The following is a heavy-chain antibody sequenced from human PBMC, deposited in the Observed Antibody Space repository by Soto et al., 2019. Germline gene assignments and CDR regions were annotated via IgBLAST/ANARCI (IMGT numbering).Heavy chain of an antibody. J-gene: IGHJ5*02. CDR3: AKNQGVELVPLATVDWFDP. D-gene: IGHD1-26*01. CDR2: ISGSGFKK. Sequence: GGSLRLSCAASCFIFENFGMSWVRQAPGKGLEWISSISGSGFKKYYADSVKGRSTISRDNSKSTVYLELNNLSAEDTAVYHCAKNQGVELVPLATVDWFDPWGQGSVVTVSS. V-gene: IGHV3-23*01. CDR1: CFIFENFG.